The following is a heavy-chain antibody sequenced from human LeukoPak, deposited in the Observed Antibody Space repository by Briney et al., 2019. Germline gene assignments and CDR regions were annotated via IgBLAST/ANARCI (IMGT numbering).Heavy chain of an antibody. CDR1: GFTFSSYW. CDR2: INSDGSST. J-gene: IGHJ3*02. Sequence: TGGSLRLSCAASGFTFSSYWMHWVRQAPGKGLVWVSRINSDGSSTSYADSVKGRFTISRDNAKNTLYLQMNSLRAEDTAVYYCAKEFGPFDAFDIWGQGTMVTVSS. V-gene: IGHV3-74*01. CDR3: AKEFGPFDAFDI. D-gene: IGHD3-10*01.